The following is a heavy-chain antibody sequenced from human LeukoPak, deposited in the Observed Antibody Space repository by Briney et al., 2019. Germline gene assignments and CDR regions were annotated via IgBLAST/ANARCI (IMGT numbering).Heavy chain of an antibody. Sequence: GASVKVSCKASGGTFSSCTISWVRQAPGQGLEWMGGIIPIFGTASYAQKFQGRVTITADESTSTAYMELSSLRSEDTAVYYCARGRYSSSINSMDVWGQGTTVTVSS. V-gene: IGHV1-69*13. CDR1: GGTFSSCT. D-gene: IGHD6-6*01. CDR2: IIPIFGTA. J-gene: IGHJ6*02. CDR3: ARGRYSSSINSMDV.